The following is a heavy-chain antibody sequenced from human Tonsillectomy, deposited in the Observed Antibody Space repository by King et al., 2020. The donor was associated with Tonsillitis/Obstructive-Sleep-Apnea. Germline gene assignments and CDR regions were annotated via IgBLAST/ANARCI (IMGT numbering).Heavy chain of an antibody. D-gene: IGHD3-9*01. CDR2: IYYSGST. V-gene: IGHV4-30-4*01. J-gene: IGHJ6*02. Sequence: QLQESGPGLVKPSQTLSLTCTVSGGSISSGDYYWSWIRQPPGKGLEWIGYIYYSGSTYYNPSLKSRVTIAVDTSKNQFSLKLSSVTAADTALYYCVRQLRYFDWLSSYYYGMDVWGQGTTVTVSS. CDR3: VRQLRYFDWLSSYYYGMDV. CDR1: GGSISSGDYY.